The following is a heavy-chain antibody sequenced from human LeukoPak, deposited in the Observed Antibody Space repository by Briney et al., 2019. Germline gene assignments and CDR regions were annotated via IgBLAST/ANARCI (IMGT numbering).Heavy chain of an antibody. D-gene: IGHD6-6*01. J-gene: IGHJ4*02. CDR2: VYTSGNS. Sequence: SETLSLTCTVSGASMSSYYWSWIRQPAGKGLEWIGRVYTSGNSNYNPSLKSRVTMSVDTSKNQFSLKLDSVTAADTAVYYCARPRRSDFDYWGQGTLVTVSS. CDR1: GASMSSYY. CDR3: ARPRRSDFDY. V-gene: IGHV4-4*07.